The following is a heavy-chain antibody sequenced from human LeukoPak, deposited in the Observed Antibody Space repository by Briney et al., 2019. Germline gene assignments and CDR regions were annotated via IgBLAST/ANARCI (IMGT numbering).Heavy chain of an antibody. J-gene: IGHJ4*02. Sequence: SVKVSCKASGGTFSSYAMSWVRQAPGQGLEWMGGIIPIFGTANYAQKFQGRVTITTDESTSTAYMEVSSLRSVDTAVYYCARDDGSATLGFDSWGQGTLVTVSS. D-gene: IGHD1-26*01. V-gene: IGHV1-69*05. CDR2: IIPIFGTA. CDR3: ARDDGSATLGFDS. CDR1: GGTFSSYA.